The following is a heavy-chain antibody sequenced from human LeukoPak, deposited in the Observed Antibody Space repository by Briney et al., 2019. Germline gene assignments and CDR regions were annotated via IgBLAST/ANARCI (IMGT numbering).Heavy chain of an antibody. Sequence: PSETLSLTCTVSGGSISSYYWSWIRQPPGKGLEWIGYIYYSGSTNYNPSLKSRVTISVDTSKNQFSLKLSSVTAADTAVYYCARLPGQLDYMDVWGKGTTVTISS. V-gene: IGHV4-59*01. CDR3: ARLPGQLDYMDV. CDR1: GGSISSYY. D-gene: IGHD1-1*01. CDR2: IYYSGST. J-gene: IGHJ6*03.